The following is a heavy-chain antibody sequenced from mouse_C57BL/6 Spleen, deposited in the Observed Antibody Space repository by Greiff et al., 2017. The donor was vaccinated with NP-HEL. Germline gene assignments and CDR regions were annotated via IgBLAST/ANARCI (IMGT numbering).Heavy chain of an antibody. CDR1: GYTFTSYW. CDR3: AIIYYGNYAPFAY. D-gene: IGHD2-1*01. Sequence: VQLQQPGAELVKPGASVKLSCKASGYTFTSYWMHWVKQRPGQGLEWIGMIHPNSGSTNYNEKFKSKATLTVDKSSSTAYMQLSSLTSEDSAVYYCAIIYYGNYAPFAYWGQGTLVTVSA. CDR2: IHPNSGST. J-gene: IGHJ3*01. V-gene: IGHV1-64*01.